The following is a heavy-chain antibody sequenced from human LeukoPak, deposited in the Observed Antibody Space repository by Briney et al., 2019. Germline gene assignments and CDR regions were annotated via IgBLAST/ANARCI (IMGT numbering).Heavy chain of an antibody. CDR3: ARARLVRVNWFDP. CDR2: INPNSGGT. V-gene: IGHV1-2*02. CDR1: GYTFTGYY. J-gene: IGHJ5*02. Sequence: ASVKVSCKASGYTFTGYYIHWVRQAPGQGLEWMGWINPNSGGTNYAQKFQGRVTMTRDTSISTAYMELSRLRSDDTAVYYCARARLVRVNWFDPWGQGTLVTVSS. D-gene: IGHD6-19*01.